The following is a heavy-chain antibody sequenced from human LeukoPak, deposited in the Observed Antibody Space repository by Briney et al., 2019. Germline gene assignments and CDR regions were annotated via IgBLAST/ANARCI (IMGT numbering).Heavy chain of an antibody. V-gene: IGHV3-23*01. CDR2: ISGSGGST. D-gene: IGHD3-22*01. CDR1: GFTFSSYA. CDR3: ARAQYYSDSTGYYYLHY. Sequence: GGSLRLSCAASGFTFSSYAMSWVRQAPGKGLEWVSAISGSGGSTYYADSVKGRFTISRDNSKNTLYLQMNSLRAEDTAVYYCARAQYYSDSTGYYYLHYWGQGTLVTVSS. J-gene: IGHJ4*02.